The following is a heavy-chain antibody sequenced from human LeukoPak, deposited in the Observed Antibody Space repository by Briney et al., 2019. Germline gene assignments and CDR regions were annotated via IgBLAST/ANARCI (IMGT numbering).Heavy chain of an antibody. D-gene: IGHD3-10*01. CDR1: GYTFTSYG. CDR3: AREVWFGELLSHYYYYGMDV. CDR2: ISAYNGNT. Sequence: ASVKVSCKASGYTFTSYGISWVRQAPGQGLEWMGWISAYNGNTNYAQKLQGRVTMTTDTSTSTAYMELRSLRSDDTAVYYCAREVWFGELLSHYYYYGMDVWGQGTTVTVSS. J-gene: IGHJ6*02. V-gene: IGHV1-18*01.